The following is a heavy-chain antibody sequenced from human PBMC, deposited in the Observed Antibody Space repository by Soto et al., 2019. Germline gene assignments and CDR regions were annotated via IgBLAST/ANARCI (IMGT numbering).Heavy chain of an antibody. D-gene: IGHD4-17*01. CDR2: SSASGADT. Sequence: GGSLRLSCAASGFTFTTYAMTWVRQAPGRGLEWVSGSSASGADTYYADSVKGRFTVSRDNSKNTLYLQMNSLRADDTAIYYCAKEGPYDHGDYRVYYYGMDVWGRGTTVTVSS. V-gene: IGHV3-23*01. J-gene: IGHJ6*02. CDR3: AKEGPYDHGDYRVYYYGMDV. CDR1: GFTFTTYA.